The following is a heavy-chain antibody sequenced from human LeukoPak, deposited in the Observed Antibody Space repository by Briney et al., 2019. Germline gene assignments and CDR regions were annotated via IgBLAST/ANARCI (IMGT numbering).Heavy chain of an antibody. Sequence: ASVKVSCKASGYTFTSYGISWVRQAPGQGLEWMGWISAYNGNTNYAQKLQGRVTMTTDTSTSTAYMDLRSLRSDDTAVYYCAGNYYGSGSYYSEDRYWGQGTLVTVSS. D-gene: IGHD3-10*01. CDR1: GYTFTSYG. CDR2: ISAYNGNT. V-gene: IGHV1-18*01. CDR3: AGNYYGSGSYYSEDRY. J-gene: IGHJ4*02.